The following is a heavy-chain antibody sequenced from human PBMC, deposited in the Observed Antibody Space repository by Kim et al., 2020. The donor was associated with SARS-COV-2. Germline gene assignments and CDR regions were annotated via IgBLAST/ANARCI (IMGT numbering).Heavy chain of an antibody. CDR3: ARDLSSGDDGY. Sequence: GGSLRLSCAASGFTFSSYAMHWVRQAPGKGLEWVAVISYDGSNKYYADSVKGRFTISRDNSKNTLYLQMNSLRAEDTAVYYCARDLSSGDDGYWGQGTL. CDR2: ISYDGSNK. D-gene: IGHD6-19*01. J-gene: IGHJ4*02. V-gene: IGHV3-30*04. CDR1: GFTFSSYA.